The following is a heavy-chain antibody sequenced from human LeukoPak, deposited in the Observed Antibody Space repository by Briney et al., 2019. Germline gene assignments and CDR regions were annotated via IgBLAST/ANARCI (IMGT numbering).Heavy chain of an antibody. V-gene: IGHV5-51*01. CDR3: ARSYSTRTWFDP. CDR1: GYSFTSYW. J-gene: IGHJ5*02. Sequence: GESLKISCKGSGYSFTSYWIGWVRQMPGKGLEWMGIIYPGDSDTRYSPSFQGQVTISADKSISTAYLQLRSLKVSDTAIYYCARSYSTRTWFDPWGQGTLVTVSS. D-gene: IGHD2/OR15-2a*01. CDR2: IYPGDSDT.